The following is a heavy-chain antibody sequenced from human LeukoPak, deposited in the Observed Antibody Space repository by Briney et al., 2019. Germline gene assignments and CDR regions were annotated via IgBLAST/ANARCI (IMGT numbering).Heavy chain of an antibody. J-gene: IGHJ4*02. D-gene: IGHD2-2*01. Sequence: PSETLSLTCTVSGGSISSSSYYWGWIRQPPGKGLEWIGSIYYSGSTYYNPSLKSRVTISVDTSKNQFSLKLSSVTAADTAVYYCARHGRGRYIVVVPAAPLDYWAKGTLVTVSS. CDR3: ARHGRGRYIVVVPAAPLDY. V-gene: IGHV4-39*01. CDR2: IYYSGST. CDR1: GGSISSSSYY.